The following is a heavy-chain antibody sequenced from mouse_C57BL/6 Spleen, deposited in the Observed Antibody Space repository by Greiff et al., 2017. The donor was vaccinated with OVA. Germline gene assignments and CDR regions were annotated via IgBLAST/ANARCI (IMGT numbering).Heavy chain of an antibody. V-gene: IGHV1-69*01. CDR2: IDPSDSYT. Sequence: VQLQQSGAELVMPGASVKLSCKASGYTFTSYWMHWVKQRPGQGLEWIGEIDPSDSYTNYNQKFKGKSTLTVDKSSSTAYMQLSSLTSEDSAVYYCARSSGTRAMDYWGQGTSVTVSS. CDR3: ARSSGTRAMDY. J-gene: IGHJ4*01. D-gene: IGHD4-1*01. CDR1: GYTFTSYW.